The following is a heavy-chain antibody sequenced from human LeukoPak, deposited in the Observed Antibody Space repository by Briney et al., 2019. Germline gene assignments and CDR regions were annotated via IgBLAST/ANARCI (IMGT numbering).Heavy chain of an antibody. J-gene: IGHJ6*02. V-gene: IGHV1-18*01. Sequence: ASVKVSCKASGYTFTSYGISWVRQAPGQGLGWMGWISAYNGNTNYAQKLQGRVTMTTDTSTSTAYMELRSLRPDDTAVYYCARCPDFWSGYYWHYYYGMDVWGQGTTVTVSS. CDR3: ARCPDFWSGYYWHYYYGMDV. CDR2: ISAYNGNT. CDR1: GYTFTSYG. D-gene: IGHD3-3*01.